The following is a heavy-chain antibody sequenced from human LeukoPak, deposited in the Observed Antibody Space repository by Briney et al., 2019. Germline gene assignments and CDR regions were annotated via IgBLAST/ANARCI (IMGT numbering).Heavy chain of an antibody. V-gene: IGHV1-8*03. D-gene: IGHD3/OR15-3a*01. CDR3: ARRGLAAGMYDLVYAFDP. J-gene: IGHJ3*01. CDR1: GYSFTTFH. CDR2: VNPDTGNT. Sequence: GASVKVSCKAAGYSFTTFHINWVRQAPGQGLEWMGWVNPDTGNTGFAQKFQGRVTITQNSSMSTVYMELRSLRSEDTAVYYCARRGLAAGMYDLVYAFDPWGQGTTVT.